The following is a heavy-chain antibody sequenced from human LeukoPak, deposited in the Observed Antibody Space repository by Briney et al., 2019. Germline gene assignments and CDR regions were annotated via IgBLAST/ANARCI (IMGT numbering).Heavy chain of an antibody. J-gene: IGHJ5*02. CDR2: IYYSGVT. CDR1: GASISSSRNYH. Sequence: SETLSLTCTVSGASISSSRNYHWGWLRQPPGKGLEWIGTIYYSGVTYYNPSLESRVTISVDTSKNQFSLNLRSVTAADTAVYYCTRHIFFYGGETCQGWVDPWGQGTVVTVSS. CDR3: TRHIFFYGGETCQGWVDP. D-gene: IGHD2-21*01. V-gene: IGHV4-39*01.